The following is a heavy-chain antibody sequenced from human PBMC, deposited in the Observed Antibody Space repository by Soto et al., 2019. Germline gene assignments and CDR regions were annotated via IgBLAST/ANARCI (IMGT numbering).Heavy chain of an antibody. CDR3: ASFTPKFKRYDSSIGDAFDI. CDR1: GGTFSSYA. CDR2: IIPIFGTA. V-gene: IGHV1-69*01. D-gene: IGHD3-22*01. J-gene: IGHJ3*02. Sequence: QVQLVQSGAEVKKPGSSVKVSCKASGGTFSSYAISWVRQAPGQGLEWMGGIIPIFGTANYAQKFQGRVTITADESTSTAYMELSSLRSEDTAVYYCASFTPKFKRYDSSIGDAFDIWGQGTMVTVSS.